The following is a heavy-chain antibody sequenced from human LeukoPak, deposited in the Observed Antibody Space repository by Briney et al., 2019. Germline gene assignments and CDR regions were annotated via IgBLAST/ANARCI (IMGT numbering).Heavy chain of an antibody. CDR3: AKGWGYYTSGTYYNRIPDP. D-gene: IGHD3-10*01. Sequence: GGSLRLSCAASGFTVSSSYMSWVRQAPGKGLEWVAIISSDGNVKYYADSVKGRFTISRDNSKDTLYLQMNGLSAEDTAMYYCAKGWGYYTSGTYYNRIPDPWGQGTLVTVSS. J-gene: IGHJ5*02. CDR2: ISSDGNVK. V-gene: IGHV3-30*18. CDR1: GFTVSSSY.